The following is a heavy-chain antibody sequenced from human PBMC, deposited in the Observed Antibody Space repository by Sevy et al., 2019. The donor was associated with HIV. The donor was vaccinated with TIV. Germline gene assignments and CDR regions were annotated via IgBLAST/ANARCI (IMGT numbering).Heavy chain of an antibody. CDR3: VRVGIAVAAQAFDI. CDR1: GFTFSSYS. CDR2: ISSSSSYI. J-gene: IGHJ3*02. D-gene: IGHD6-19*01. Sequence: GGSLRLSCAASGFTFSSYSMNWVRQAPGKGLEWVSSISSSSSYIYYADSVKGRSTISRDNAKNSLYLQMNSLRAEDTAVYYCVRVGIAVAAQAFDIWGQGTMVTVSS. V-gene: IGHV3-21*01.